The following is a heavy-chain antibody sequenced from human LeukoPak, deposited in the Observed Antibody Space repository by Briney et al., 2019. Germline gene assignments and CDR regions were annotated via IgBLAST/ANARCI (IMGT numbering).Heavy chain of an antibody. CDR3: ARDGRVTTSPLGDY. J-gene: IGHJ4*02. Sequence: GATAKVSCKASGYTFTSYGISWVRQAPGQGLEWMGWISAYNGNTNYAQKLQGRVTMTTDTSTSTAYMELRSLRSDDTAVYYCARDGRVTTSPLGDYWGQGTLVTVSS. CDR1: GYTFTSYG. V-gene: IGHV1-18*01. D-gene: IGHD4-17*01. CDR2: ISAYNGNT.